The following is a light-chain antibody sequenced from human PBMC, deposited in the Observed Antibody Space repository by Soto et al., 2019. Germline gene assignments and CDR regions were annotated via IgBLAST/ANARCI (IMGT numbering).Light chain of an antibody. Sequence: EKVMTQSPGSLSVSPGERAALSCRASQSVCSNLAWYQRKPGQAPRLLIYGASTRATGIPSRFSGSGSGTEFTLTISSLQSEDFAVYYCQQYYDWPWTFGQGTKVDIK. CDR1: QSVCSN. J-gene: IGKJ1*01. CDR2: GAS. CDR3: QQYYDWPWT. V-gene: IGKV3-15*01.